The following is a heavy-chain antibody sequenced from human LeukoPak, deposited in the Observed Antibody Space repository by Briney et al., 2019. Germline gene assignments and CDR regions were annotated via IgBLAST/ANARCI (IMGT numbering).Heavy chain of an antibody. CDR3: AKDSAAGRDIYYYGMDV. J-gene: IGHJ6*02. D-gene: IGHD6-13*01. V-gene: IGHV3-30*04. CDR1: GLSFSTYA. CDR2: ISYDGSQR. Sequence: GGSLRLSCAASGLSFSTYAVHWVRQAPGKGLEWVALISYDGSQRLYAGSVKGRFTISRDNSKNTLYLQMNSLRAEDTAVYYCAKDSAAGRDIYYYGMDVWGQGTTVTVSS.